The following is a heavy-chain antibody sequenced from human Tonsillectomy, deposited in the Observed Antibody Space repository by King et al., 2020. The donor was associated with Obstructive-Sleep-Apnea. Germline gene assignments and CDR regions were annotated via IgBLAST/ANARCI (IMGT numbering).Heavy chain of an antibody. V-gene: IGHV5-51*01. J-gene: IGHJ4*02. D-gene: IGHD2-15*01. CDR2: IYPGDADT. Sequence: QLVQSGAEVKKPGESLKISCKASGYSFTSYGIGWLRQMPAQGLEWIGIIYPGDADTRYRPSFQCQVTISADKYISTAYLQWSRLKASDTAMYYCARLAPGWSNGFDFWGQGTLVTVSS. CDR1: GYSFTSYG. CDR3: ARLAPGWSNGFDF.